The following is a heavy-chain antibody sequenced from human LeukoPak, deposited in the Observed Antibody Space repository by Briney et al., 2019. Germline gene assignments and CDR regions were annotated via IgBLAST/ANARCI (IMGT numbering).Heavy chain of an antibody. J-gene: IGHJ4*02. CDR2: IKQDGSEK. D-gene: IGHD3-16*02. Sequence: PGGSLRLSCAASGFTFSSYWMSWVRQAPGKGLEWVANIKQDGSEKYYVDSVKGRFTISRDNAKNSLYLQMNSLRAEDTAVYYCARPDYDYVWGSYRYTGYFDYWGQGTLVTVSS. V-gene: IGHV3-7*01. CDR3: ARPDYDYVWGSYRYTGYFDY. CDR1: GFTFSSYW.